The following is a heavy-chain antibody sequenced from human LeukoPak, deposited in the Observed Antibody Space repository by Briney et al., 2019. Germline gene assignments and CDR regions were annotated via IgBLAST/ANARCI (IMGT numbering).Heavy chain of an antibody. Sequence: GESLKISCKGSGYIFTTYWIGWVRQMPGKGLEWMGIIYPSDSDTRYSPSFQGQVTISVDKSINTAYLQWSSLKASDTAMYYCARLYGRYYTHWGQGTLVTVSS. D-gene: IGHD1-26*01. CDR3: ARLYGRYYTH. V-gene: IGHV5-51*01. CDR2: IYPSDSDT. CDR1: GYIFTTYW. J-gene: IGHJ4*02.